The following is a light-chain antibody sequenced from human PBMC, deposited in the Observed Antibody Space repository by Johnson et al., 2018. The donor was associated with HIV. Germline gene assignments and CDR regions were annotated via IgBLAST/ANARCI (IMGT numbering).Light chain of an antibody. CDR2: DNN. CDR1: NTNIGNDF. CDR3: VGWDSSLSGYV. V-gene: IGLV1-51*01. J-gene: IGLJ1*01. Sequence: QSVLTQPPSVSAAPGQKVTVSCSGSNTNIGNDFVSWYQQLPGKAPRLLIYDNNKRPSGIPDRFSGSKSGTSATLGITGLQTGDEADYSCVGWDSSLSGYVFGTGTTVTVL.